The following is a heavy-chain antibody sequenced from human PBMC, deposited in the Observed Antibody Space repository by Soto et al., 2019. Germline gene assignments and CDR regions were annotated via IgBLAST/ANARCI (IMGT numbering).Heavy chain of an antibody. J-gene: IGHJ6*02. Sequence: QVQLVQSGAEVKKPGSSVKVSCNASGGTFSSYAISWVRQAPGQGLEWMGGIIPIFGTANYAQKFQGRVTITADESTGTAYLEQSSLRSEDTAVYYCARASGGTMVAFGMDVWGQGTTVTVSS. CDR1: GGTFSSYA. V-gene: IGHV1-69*01. D-gene: IGHD3-10*01. CDR2: IIPIFGTA. CDR3: ARASGGTMVAFGMDV.